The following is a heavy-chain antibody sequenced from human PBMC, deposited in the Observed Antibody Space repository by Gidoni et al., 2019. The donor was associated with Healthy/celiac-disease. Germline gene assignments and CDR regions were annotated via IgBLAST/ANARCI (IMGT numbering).Heavy chain of an antibody. CDR3: AIANYKLGIASGTLMDY. CDR1: GGSISISNW. V-gene: IGHV4-4*02. J-gene: IGHJ4*02. Sequence: QVQLQESGPGLVKPSGTLSLTFAVSGGSISISNWGSWVRQPPGKGLAWIGEIYHSGSTNYNPSLKSRVTISVDKAKNQFSLKLSSVTAADTAVYYCAIANYKLGIASGTLMDYWGQGTLVTVSS. CDR2: IYHSGST. D-gene: IGHD6-13*01.